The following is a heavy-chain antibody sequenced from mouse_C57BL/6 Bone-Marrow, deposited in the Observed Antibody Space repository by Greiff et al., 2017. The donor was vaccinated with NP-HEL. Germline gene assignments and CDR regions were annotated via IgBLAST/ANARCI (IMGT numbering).Heavy chain of an antibody. J-gene: IGHJ4*01. CDR1: GFTFSDFY. Sequence: EVKVVESGGGLVQSGRSLRLSCATSGFTFSDFYMEWVRQAPGKGLEWIAASRNKANDYTTEYSASVKGRFIVSRDTSQSILYLQMNALRAEDTAIYYCARDGYGNYDMDYWGQGTSVTVSS. CDR3: ARDGYGNYDMDY. D-gene: IGHD2-1*01. V-gene: IGHV7-1*01. CDR2: SRNKANDYTT.